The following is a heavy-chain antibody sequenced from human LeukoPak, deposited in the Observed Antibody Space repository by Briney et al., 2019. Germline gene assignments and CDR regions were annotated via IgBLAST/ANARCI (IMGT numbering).Heavy chain of an antibody. CDR1: GGSISSYY. CDR2: IYYTGST. Sequence: SETLSLTCTVSGGSISSYYWSWIRQPPGKGLEWIGYIYYTGSTNYNPPLKSRVTISVDTSKNQFSLKLGSVTAADTAVYYCARVRHGWLDPWGQGTLVTVSS. D-gene: IGHD3-16*01. J-gene: IGHJ5*02. V-gene: IGHV4-59*01. CDR3: ARVRHGWLDP.